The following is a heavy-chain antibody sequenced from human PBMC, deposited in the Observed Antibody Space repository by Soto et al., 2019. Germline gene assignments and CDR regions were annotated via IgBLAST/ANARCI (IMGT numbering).Heavy chain of an antibody. CDR3: ARAPHCSSTSCYVWGKYYYYYYMDV. D-gene: IGHD2-2*01. J-gene: IGHJ6*03. V-gene: IGHV1-3*01. Sequence: ASVKVSCKASGYTFTSYAMHWVRQAPGQRLEWMGWINAGNGNTKYSQKFQGRVTITRDTSASTAYMELSSLRSEDTAVYYCARAPHCSSTSCYVWGKYYYYYYMDVWGKGTTVTVSS. CDR2: INAGNGNT. CDR1: GYTFTSYA.